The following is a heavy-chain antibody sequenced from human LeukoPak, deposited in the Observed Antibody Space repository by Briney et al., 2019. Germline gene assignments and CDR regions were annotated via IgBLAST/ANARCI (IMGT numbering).Heavy chain of an antibody. J-gene: IGHJ4*02. CDR3: ARDSWGYDSVY. CDR2: IYYSGST. V-gene: IGHV4-39*07. D-gene: IGHD5-12*01. Sequence: PSETLSLTCTVSGGSISSSSYYWGWIRQPPGKGLEWIGSIYYSGSTYYNPSLKSRVTISVDTSRNQFSLKLSSVTAADTAVYYCARDSWGYDSVYWGQGTLVTVSS. CDR1: GGSISSSSYY.